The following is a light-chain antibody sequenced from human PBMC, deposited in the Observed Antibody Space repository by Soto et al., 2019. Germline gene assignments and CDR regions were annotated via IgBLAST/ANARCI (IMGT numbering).Light chain of an antibody. J-gene: IGLJ2*01. Sequence: QSALTQPPSASGSPGQSVTISCTGTSRDVGGHDYVSWYQQHPGQAPKLIIYEVSKRPSGVPDRFSGSKSGNTSSLTVSGLQAEDGADDYCSSYVTGNSVIFGGGTKLTVL. CDR1: SRDVGGHDY. CDR3: SSYVTGNSVI. V-gene: IGLV2-8*01. CDR2: EVS.